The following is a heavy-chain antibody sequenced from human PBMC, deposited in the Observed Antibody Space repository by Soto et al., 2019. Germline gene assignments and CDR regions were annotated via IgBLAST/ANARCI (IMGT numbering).Heavy chain of an antibody. V-gene: IGHV3-23*01. CDR1: GFTFGSRA. J-gene: IGHJ4*02. CDR2: ITDTGGDT. CDR3: ARGSKGSYPGSRIFDF. D-gene: IGHD3-10*01. Sequence: PGGSLRLSCVASGFTFGSRAMSWVRQAPGEGLEWVSTITDTGGDTKYADSVRGRFTISRDNSKNTLYLQMSSLRAEDSAVYYCARGSKGSYPGSRIFDFWGRGTMVTVS.